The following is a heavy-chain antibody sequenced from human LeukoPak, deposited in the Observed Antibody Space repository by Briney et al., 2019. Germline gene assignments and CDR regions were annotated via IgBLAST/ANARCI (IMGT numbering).Heavy chain of an antibody. CDR1: GFTFSSYN. CDR2: ISSSSSYI. J-gene: IGHJ6*03. V-gene: IGHV3-21*01. D-gene: IGHD6-19*01. Sequence: GGSLRLSCAASGFTFSSYNMNWVRQAPGKGLEWVSSISSSSSYIYYADSVKGRFTISRGNAKNSLYLQMNSLRAEDTAVYYCARSFEAVAGTNYYYMDVWGKGTTVTVSS. CDR3: ARSFEAVAGTNYYYMDV.